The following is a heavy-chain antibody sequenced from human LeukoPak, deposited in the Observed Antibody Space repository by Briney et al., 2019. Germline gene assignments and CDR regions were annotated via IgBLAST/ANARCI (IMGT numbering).Heavy chain of an antibody. V-gene: IGHV4-34*01. Sequence: SETLSLTCVASGESFSGYYWSWIRQPPGGGLEWIGEINDSGSTNYSPSLVGRLTISVDTSKNQFSLTLISLTAADTAVYFCARHTLFWRGFSADERGSMWGPGAYFDNWGRGTLVTVSS. CDR1: GESFSGYY. D-gene: IGHD3-3*01. CDR3: ARHTLFWRGFSADERGSMWGPGAYFDN. J-gene: IGHJ4*02. CDR2: INDSGST.